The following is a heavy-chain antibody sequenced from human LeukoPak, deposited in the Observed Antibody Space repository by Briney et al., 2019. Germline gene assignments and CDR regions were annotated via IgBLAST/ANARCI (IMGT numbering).Heavy chain of an antibody. CDR1: GYSFTSYW. V-gene: IGHV5-51*01. CDR3: ARAFSDYYDSSGYLEYFQH. J-gene: IGHJ1*01. D-gene: IGHD3-22*01. Sequence: GESLKISCKGSGYSFTSYWIGWVRQMPGKGLEWMGIIYPGDSDTRYSPSFQGQVTISADKSISTAYLQWSSLKASDTAMYYCARAFSDYYDSSGYLEYFQHWGQGTLVTVSS. CDR2: IYPGDSDT.